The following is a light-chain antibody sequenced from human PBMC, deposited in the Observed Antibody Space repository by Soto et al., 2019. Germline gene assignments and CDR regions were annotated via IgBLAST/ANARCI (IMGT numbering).Light chain of an antibody. CDR2: GAF. J-gene: IGKJ1*01. CDR1: QSVSSNY. CDR3: QQYGSSPRT. V-gene: IGKV3-20*01. Sequence: EIVLTQSPGTLSLSPGERATFSCRASQSVSSNYLAWYQQKLGQAPRLLIYGAFKRATGIPDRFSGSGSGTDFTLTISRMQPEDFAEYCCQQYGSSPRTFGQGTKVDIK.